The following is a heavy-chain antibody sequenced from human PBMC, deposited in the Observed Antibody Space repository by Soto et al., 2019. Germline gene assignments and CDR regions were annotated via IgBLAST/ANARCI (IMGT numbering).Heavy chain of an antibody. CDR3: AKDRRDGDFMHILVVDF. CDR1: GFRLSSYA. V-gene: IGHV3-30*18. D-gene: IGHD2-15*01. CDR2: MSYDESKK. Sequence: QVRLVESGGGVVQPGGSLRLSCATSGFRLSSYAMHWVGQAPGKGLEWVALMSYDESKKYYADSVKGRFTISRDTSKNTLVWEMNNLRVEDTAVYYCAKDRRDGDFMHILVVDFWGQGALVTVSS. J-gene: IGHJ4*02.